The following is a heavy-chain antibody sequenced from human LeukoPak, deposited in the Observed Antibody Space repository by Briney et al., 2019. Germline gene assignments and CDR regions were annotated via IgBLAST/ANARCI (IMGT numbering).Heavy chain of an antibody. CDR1: GYTFTSYA. CDR2: INTNTGNP. Sequence: ASVKVSCKASGYTFTSYAMNWVRQAPGQGLEWMGWINTNTGNPTYAQGFTGRFVFSLDTSVSTAYLQISSLKAEDTAVYYCARVPTRGYSYGYPTDYWGQGTLVTVSS. V-gene: IGHV7-4-1*02. D-gene: IGHD5-18*01. CDR3: ARVPTRGYSYGYPTDY. J-gene: IGHJ4*02.